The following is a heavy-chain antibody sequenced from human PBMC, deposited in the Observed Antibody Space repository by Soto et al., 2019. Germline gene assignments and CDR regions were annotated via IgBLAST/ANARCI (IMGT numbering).Heavy chain of an antibody. J-gene: IGHJ4*02. CDR3: ARAVATIPLWFPDY. V-gene: IGHV4-59*08. CDR1: GGSISSYY. D-gene: IGHD5-12*01. Sequence: SETLSLTCTVSGGSISSYYWSWIRQPPGKGLEWIGYIYYSGSTNYNPSLKSRVTISVDTSKNQFSLKLNSMTAADTAVYYCARAVATIPLWFPDYWGQGTLVTVSS. CDR2: IYYSGST.